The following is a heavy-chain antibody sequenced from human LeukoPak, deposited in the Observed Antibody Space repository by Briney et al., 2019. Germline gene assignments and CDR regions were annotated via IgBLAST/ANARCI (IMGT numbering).Heavy chain of an antibody. CDR3: AIVGARPPFDY. Sequence: GASVKVSCKASGGTFNSYAISWVRQAPGQGLEWMGGIIPIFGTTNYARKFQGRVTMTRDTSTSTVYMELSSLRSEDTAVYYRAIVGARPPFDYWGQGTLVTVSS. D-gene: IGHD1-26*01. CDR2: IIPIFGTT. V-gene: IGHV1-69*05. CDR1: GGTFNSYA. J-gene: IGHJ4*02.